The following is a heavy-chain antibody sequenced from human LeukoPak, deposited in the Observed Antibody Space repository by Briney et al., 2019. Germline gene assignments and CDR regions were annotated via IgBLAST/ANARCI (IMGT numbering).Heavy chain of an antibody. D-gene: IGHD2-2*02. CDR1: GGSISSSNW. CDR2: IYHSGST. J-gene: IGHJ3*02. CDR3: ARVGRYCSSTSCYTPLGRKKNAFDI. V-gene: IGHV4-4*02. Sequence: SETLSLTCAVSGGSISSSNWWSWVRQPPGKGLEWIGEIYHSGSTNYNPSLKSRVTISVDKSKNQFSLKLSSVTAADTAVYYYARVGRYCSSTSCYTPLGRKKNAFDIWGQGTMVTVSS.